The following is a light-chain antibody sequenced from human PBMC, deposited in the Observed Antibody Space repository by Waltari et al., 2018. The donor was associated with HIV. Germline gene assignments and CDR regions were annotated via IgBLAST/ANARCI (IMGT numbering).Light chain of an antibody. CDR2: DVT. CDR3: CSYAGSYTLVV. J-gene: IGLJ2*01. Sequence: QSARTQPRPVSGSPGQSVTIPCTGPSSDVGGFNFVSWYQQHPGKAPKLMIYDVTKRPSGVPDRFSGSKFDNTASLTISGLQADDEADYYCCSYAGSYTLVVFGGGTKLTVL. CDR1: SSDVGGFNF. V-gene: IGLV2-11*01.